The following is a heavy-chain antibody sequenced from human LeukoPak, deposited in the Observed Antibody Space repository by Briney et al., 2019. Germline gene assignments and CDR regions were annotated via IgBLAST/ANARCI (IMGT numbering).Heavy chain of an antibody. CDR2: ISWNSGSI. CDR1: GFTFDDYA. J-gene: IGHJ3*02. CDR3: AKDKGYYGSGSYLTDAFDI. Sequence: PEGSLRLSCAASGFTFDDYAMHWVRQAPGKGLEWVSGISWNSGSIGYADSVKGRFTISRDNAKNSLYLQMNSLRAEDTALYYCAKDKGYYGSGSYLTDAFDIWGQGTMVTVSS. V-gene: IGHV3-9*01. D-gene: IGHD3-10*01.